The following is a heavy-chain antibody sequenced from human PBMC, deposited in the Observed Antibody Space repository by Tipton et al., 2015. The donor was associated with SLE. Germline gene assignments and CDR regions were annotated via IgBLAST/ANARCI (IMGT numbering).Heavy chain of an antibody. CDR3: AKDYGGFDY. D-gene: IGHD4-17*01. V-gene: IGHV3-23*01. Sequence: LSLTCAASGFTFSSYAMSWVRQAPGKGLEWVSAISGSGGSTYYADSVKGRFTISRDNSKNTLYLQMNSLRAEGTAVYYCAKDYGGFDYWGQGTLVTVSS. J-gene: IGHJ4*02. CDR2: ISGSGGST. CDR1: GFTFSSYA.